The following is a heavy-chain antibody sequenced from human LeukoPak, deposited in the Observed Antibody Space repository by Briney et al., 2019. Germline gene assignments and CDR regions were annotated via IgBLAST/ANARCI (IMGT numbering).Heavy chain of an antibody. CDR3: ARLYYYGSGSYLQPAFDI. D-gene: IGHD3-10*01. CDR1: GYTFTSYG. Sequence: ASVKVSCKASGYTFTSYGISWVRQATGQGLEWMGWMNPNSGNTGYAQKFQGRVTITRNTSISTAYMELSSLRSEDTAVYYCARLYYYGSGSYLQPAFDIWGQGTMVTVSS. CDR2: MNPNSGNT. J-gene: IGHJ3*02. V-gene: IGHV1-8*03.